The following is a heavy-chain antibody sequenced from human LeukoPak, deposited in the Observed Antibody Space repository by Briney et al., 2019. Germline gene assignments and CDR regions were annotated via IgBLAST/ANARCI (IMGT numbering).Heavy chain of an antibody. Sequence: GASVKVSCKASGYTFTSYGISRVRQAPGQGLEWMGWISAYNGNTNYAQKLQGRVTMTTDTSTSTAYMELRSLRSDVTAVYYCARDGRYFDWLLPFDYWGQGPWSPSPQ. D-gene: IGHD3-9*01. CDR2: ISAYNGNT. CDR1: GYTFTSYG. V-gene: IGHV1-18*04. CDR3: ARDGRYFDWLLPFDY. J-gene: IGHJ4*02.